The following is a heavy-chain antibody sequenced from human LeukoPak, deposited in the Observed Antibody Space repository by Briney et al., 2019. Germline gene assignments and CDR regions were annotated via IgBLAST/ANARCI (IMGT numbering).Heavy chain of an antibody. CDR3: ARQAISIVGATTNWFDP. J-gene: IGHJ5*02. CDR1: GGTFSSYT. D-gene: IGHD1-26*01. CDR2: IIPILGIA. V-gene: IGHV1-69*02. Sequence: SVKVSCKASGGTFSSYTISWVRQAPGQGLELMGRIIPILGIANYAQKFQGRVTITADKSTSTAYMELSSLRSEDTAVYYCARQAISIVGATTNWFDPWGQGTPVTVSS.